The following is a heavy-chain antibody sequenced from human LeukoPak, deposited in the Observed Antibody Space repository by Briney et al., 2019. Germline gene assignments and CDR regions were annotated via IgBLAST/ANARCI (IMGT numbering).Heavy chain of an antibody. Sequence: GGSLGLSCAASGFTFSTYWMSWVRQAPGKGLEWVAAIKEDGSERYYVDSVEGRFTISRDNAKNSLHLQMNSLRAEDTAVYYCAGRVFDIWGQGTMVTVSS. CDR2: IKEDGSER. D-gene: IGHD2-15*01. V-gene: IGHV3-7*01. CDR3: AGRVFDI. CDR1: GFTFSTYW. J-gene: IGHJ3*02.